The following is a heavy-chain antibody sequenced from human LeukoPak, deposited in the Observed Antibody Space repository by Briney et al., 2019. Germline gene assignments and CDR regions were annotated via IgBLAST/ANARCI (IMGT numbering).Heavy chain of an antibody. CDR3: AKDPYGTRYFDY. V-gene: IGHV3-23*01. Sequence: GGSLRLSCAASGFTFSRNAMSWVRQAPGKGLEWVSSLSGSGGDTYYADSVKGRFTTSRDNSKNMVYLQMNSLRAEDTAVYYCAKDPYGTRYFDYWGQGTLVTVSS. CDR1: GFTFSRNA. CDR2: LSGSGGDT. J-gene: IGHJ4*02. D-gene: IGHD2-2*01.